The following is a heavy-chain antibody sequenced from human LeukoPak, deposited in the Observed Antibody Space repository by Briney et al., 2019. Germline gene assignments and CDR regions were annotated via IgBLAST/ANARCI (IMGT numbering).Heavy chain of an antibody. V-gene: IGHV4-59*08. J-gene: IGHJ5*02. CDR1: GGSISSYY. Sequence: PSETLSLTCTVSGGSISSYYWSWIRQPPGTGLEWIGYVYDSGSTNYNPSLKSRVTISVDTSKNQFSLELSSVTAADTALYYCARTYYYDSGGFLNHWFDPWGQGTLVAVSS. CDR3: ARTYYYDSGGFLNHWFDP. CDR2: VYDSGST. D-gene: IGHD3-22*01.